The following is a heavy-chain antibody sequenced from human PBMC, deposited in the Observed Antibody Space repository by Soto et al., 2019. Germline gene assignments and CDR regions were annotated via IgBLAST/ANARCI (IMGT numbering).Heavy chain of an antibody. J-gene: IGHJ4*02. D-gene: IGHD1-26*01. CDR1: GGSFSGYY. Sequence: SETLSLTCAVYGGSFSGYYWSWIRQPPGKGLEWIGEINHSGSTNYNPSLKSRVTISVDTSKNQFSLKLSSVTAADTAVYYCARGASVGATRFDYWGQGTLVTVSS. CDR2: INHSGST. CDR3: ARGASVGATRFDY. V-gene: IGHV4-34*01.